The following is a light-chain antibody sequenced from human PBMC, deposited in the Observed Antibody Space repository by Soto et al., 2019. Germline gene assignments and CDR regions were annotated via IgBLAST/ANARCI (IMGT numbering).Light chain of an antibody. J-gene: IGKJ3*01. Sequence: ELVMTQSPATLSLSPGERATLSCRASQSVSSSYLSWYQQKPGQAPRLLIYGTSTKATGIPARFSGSGSGTDFTLTISSLQPEDFAVYYCQQDWTFGPGTKVDIK. V-gene: IGKV3D-7*01. CDR3: QQDWT. CDR2: GTS. CDR1: QSVSSSY.